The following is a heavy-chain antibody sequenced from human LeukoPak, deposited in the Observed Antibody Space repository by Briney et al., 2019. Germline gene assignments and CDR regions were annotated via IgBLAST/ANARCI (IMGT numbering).Heavy chain of an antibody. J-gene: IGHJ4*02. D-gene: IGHD5-24*01. CDR2: ISYDGSNK. V-gene: IGHV3-30-3*01. Sequence: GGSLRLSCAASGFTFSSYAMHWVRQAPGKGLEWVAVISYDGSNKYYADSVKGRFTISRDNSKNTLYLQMNSLRAEDTAVYYCARAKRRDGYSDGSFDYWGRGTLITVSS. CDR1: GFTFSSYA. CDR3: ARAKRRDGYSDGSFDY.